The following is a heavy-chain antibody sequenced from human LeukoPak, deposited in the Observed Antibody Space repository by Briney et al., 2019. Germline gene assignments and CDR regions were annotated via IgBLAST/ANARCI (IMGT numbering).Heavy chain of an antibody. CDR3: TRLPHWSDSSGYFDY. V-gene: IGHV3-73*01. J-gene: IGHJ4*02. D-gene: IGHD3-22*01. CDR1: GFTFSGSA. Sequence: GGSMRLSCAASGFTFSGSAMHWVRQASGKGLEWVGRIRSKANSYATAYAASVKGRFTISRDDSKNTAYLQMNSLKTEDTAVYYCTRLPHWSDSSGYFDYWGQGTLVTVSS. CDR2: IRSKANSYAT.